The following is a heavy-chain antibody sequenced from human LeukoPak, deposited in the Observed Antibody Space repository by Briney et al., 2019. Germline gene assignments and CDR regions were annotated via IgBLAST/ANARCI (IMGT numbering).Heavy chain of an antibody. V-gene: IGHV3-48*03. CDR3: AREKPELDY. CDR1: GHTFISYE. Sequence: PGGSLRLSCAASGHTFISYEMNWVRQAPGKGLEWVSYISSSGSTIYYADSVKGRFTISRDNAKNSLYLQMKSLRVEDTAVYYCAREKPELDYWGQGTLVTVSS. CDR2: ISSSGSTI. J-gene: IGHJ4*02.